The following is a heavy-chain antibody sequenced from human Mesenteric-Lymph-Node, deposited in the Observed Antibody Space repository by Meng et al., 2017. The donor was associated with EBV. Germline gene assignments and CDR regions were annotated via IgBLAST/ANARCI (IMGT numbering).Heavy chain of an antibody. CDR3: ARGSDTYGEFDY. CDR1: VFTFSSYD. J-gene: IGHJ4*02. CDR2: ISYDGNKK. D-gene: IGHD5-18*01. Sequence: QGRLVGAGGGLVQPGRSLRLSCAASVFTFSSYDMPWDRQAPGKGLEWVAVISYDGNKKYYADSVTGRFTISRDNSKNTLYLQMNSLRGEDTAVYYCARGSDTYGEFDYWGQGTLVTVSS. V-gene: IGHV3-30-3*01.